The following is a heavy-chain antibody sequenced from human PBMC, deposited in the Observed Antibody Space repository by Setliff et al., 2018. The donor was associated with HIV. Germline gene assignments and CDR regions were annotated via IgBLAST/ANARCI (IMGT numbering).Heavy chain of an antibody. CDR2: IDPSDFYI. V-gene: IGHV5-10-1*01. CDR3: VRLNRGSTWSIASDRGFFDP. CDR1: GYSFTNYW. D-gene: IGHD3-10*01. J-gene: IGHJ5*02. Sequence: GESLKISCKGSGYSFTNYWINWVRQMPGKGLEWMGRIDPSDFYIKYSPSFQGHVTISADRSITTAYLQWSSLGASDTATYYCVRLNRGSTWSIASDRGFFDPWGQGTLVTVSS.